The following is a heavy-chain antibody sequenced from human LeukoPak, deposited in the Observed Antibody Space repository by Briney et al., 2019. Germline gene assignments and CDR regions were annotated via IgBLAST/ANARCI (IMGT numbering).Heavy chain of an antibody. J-gene: IGHJ4*02. D-gene: IGHD6-6*01. CDR1: GFTFSSYA. CDR2: ISYDGSNK. CDR3: GRGGPVAALDD. V-gene: IGHV3-30-3*01. Sequence: PGGSLRLSCAASGFTFSSYAMHWVRQAPGKGLEWVAVISYDGSNKYYADSVKGRFTISRDNSKNTLYLQMNSLRAEDTAVYYCGRGGPVAALDDWGQGTLVIVSS.